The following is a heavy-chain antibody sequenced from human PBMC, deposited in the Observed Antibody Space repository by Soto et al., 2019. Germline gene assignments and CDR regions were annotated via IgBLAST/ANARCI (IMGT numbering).Heavy chain of an antibody. J-gene: IGHJ6*02. CDR3: ARDLVRFYGMDV. CDR2: IYSGGST. CDR1: GFTVSSNY. D-gene: IGHD3-10*01. V-gene: IGHV3-66*01. Sequence: EVRLVESGGGLVQPGGSLRLSCAASGFTVSSNYMSWVRQAPGKGLEWVSVIYSGGSTYYADSVKGRFTISRDNSKNTLYLQMNSLRAEDTAVYYCARDLVRFYGMDVWGQGTTVTVSS.